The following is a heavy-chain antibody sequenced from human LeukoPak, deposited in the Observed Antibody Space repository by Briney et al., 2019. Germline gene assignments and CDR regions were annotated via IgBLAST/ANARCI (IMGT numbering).Heavy chain of an antibody. CDR1: GFTFDDYA. CDR2: ISWNSGSI. D-gene: IGHD6-13*01. J-gene: IGHJ4*02. V-gene: IGHV3-9*01. CDR3: AKGFSTPGIAAAGTDY. Sequence: GRSLRLSCAASGFTFDDYAMHWVRQAPGKGLEWVSGISWNSGSIGYADSVKGRFTISRDNAKNSLYLQMNSLRAEDTALYYCAKGFSTPGIAAAGTDYWGQGTLVTVSS.